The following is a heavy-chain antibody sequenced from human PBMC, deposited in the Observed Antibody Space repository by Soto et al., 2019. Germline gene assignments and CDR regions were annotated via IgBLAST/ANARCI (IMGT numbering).Heavy chain of an antibody. Sequence: GGSLRLSCAASGFTFSSYAMSWVRQAPGKGLEWVSAISGSGGSTYYADSVKGRFTISRDNSKNTLCLQMNSLRAEDTAVYYCAKAHRPGDYVDFDYWGQGTLVTVSS. CDR3: AKAHRPGDYVDFDY. V-gene: IGHV3-23*01. J-gene: IGHJ4*02. CDR2: ISGSGGST. CDR1: GFTFSSYA. D-gene: IGHD4-17*01.